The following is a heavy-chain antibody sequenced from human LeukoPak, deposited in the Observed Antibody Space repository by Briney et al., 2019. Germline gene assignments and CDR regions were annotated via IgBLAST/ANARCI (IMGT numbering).Heavy chain of an antibody. CDR2: ISSNGGST. CDR1: GFTPSSSS. CDR3: ARVGDSSGSGYSH. J-gene: IGHJ4*02. Sequence: GGSLRLSCVASGFTPSSSSMHWVRQAPGKGLEYVSAISSNGGSTYYANSVKGRFTISRDISENTLYLQMGSLRSEDMAVYYCARVGDSSGSGYSHWGQGTLVTVSS. D-gene: IGHD3-22*01. V-gene: IGHV3-64*01.